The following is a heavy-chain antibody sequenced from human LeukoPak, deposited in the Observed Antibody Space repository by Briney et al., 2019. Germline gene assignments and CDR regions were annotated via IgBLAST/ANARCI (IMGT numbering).Heavy chain of an antibody. Sequence: SETLSLTCTVPGGSLSSSSYYWGWIRQPPGKGLEWLGSIYYSGSTYYNPSLKSRVTISVDTSKNQFSLKLSSVTAADTAVYYCASRGVMSSYYFDYWGQGTLVTASS. CDR1: GGSLSSSSYY. V-gene: IGHV4-39*01. CDR3: ASRGVMSSYYFDY. CDR2: IYYSGST. J-gene: IGHJ4*02. D-gene: IGHD6-19*01.